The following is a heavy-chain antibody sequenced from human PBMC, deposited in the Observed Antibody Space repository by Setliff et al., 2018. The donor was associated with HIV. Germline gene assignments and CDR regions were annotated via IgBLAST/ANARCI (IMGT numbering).Heavy chain of an antibody. J-gene: IGHJ4*02. Sequence: EASVKVSCNASGYTFTNYYMHWVRQAPGQGLEWMGWINPNSGGTNYAQKFQGRVTMTRDTSISTAYMELSRLRSDDTAVYYCARTLPQYTNLFDYWGQGTLVTVSS. D-gene: IGHD5-18*01. CDR3: ARTLPQYTNLFDY. CDR2: INPNSGGT. CDR1: GYTFTNYY. V-gene: IGHV1-2*02.